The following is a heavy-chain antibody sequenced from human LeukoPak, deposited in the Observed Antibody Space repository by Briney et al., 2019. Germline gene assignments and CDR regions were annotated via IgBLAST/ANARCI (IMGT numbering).Heavy chain of an antibody. J-gene: IGHJ4*02. CDR1: GFTFSSYW. D-gene: IGHD3-22*01. CDR3: ARGRRMDYYDSSGYHIHYFDY. CDR2: INHSGST. Sequence: GSLRLSCAASGFTFSSYWMTWIRQPPGKGLEWIGEINHSGSTNYNPSLKSRVTISVDTSKNQFSLKLSSVTAADTAVYYCARGRRMDYYDSSGYHIHYFDYWGQGTLVTVSS. V-gene: IGHV4-34*01.